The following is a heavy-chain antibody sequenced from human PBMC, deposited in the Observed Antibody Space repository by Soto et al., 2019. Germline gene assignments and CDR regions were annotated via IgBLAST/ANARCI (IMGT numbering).Heavy chain of an antibody. D-gene: IGHD1-1*01. J-gene: IGHJ4*02. CDR3: ARLVHHEGYFDY. Sequence: XASLKISCKGCGYSFTSYWISWVRQMPGKGLEWMGRIDPSDSYTNYSPSFQGHVTISADKSISTAYLQWSSLKASDTAMYYCARLVHHEGYFDYWGQGTLVTVSS. V-gene: IGHV5-10-1*01. CDR1: GYSFTSYW. CDR2: IDPSDSYT.